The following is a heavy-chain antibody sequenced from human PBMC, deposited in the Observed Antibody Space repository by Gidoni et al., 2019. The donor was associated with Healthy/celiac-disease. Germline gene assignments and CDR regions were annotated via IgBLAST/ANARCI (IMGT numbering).Heavy chain of an antibody. D-gene: IGHD6-19*01. J-gene: IGHJ4*02. Sequence: QVQLQQWGAGLLKPSETLSLTCAVYGGSFSGYYWSWIRQPPGKGLEWIGEINHSGSTNYNPALKSRVTISVDTSKNQFSLKLSSVTAADTAVYYCARLIWIPRSWYSSGWYWDYWGQGTLVTVSS. CDR1: GGSFSGYY. CDR2: INHSGST. V-gene: IGHV4-34*01. CDR3: ARLIWIPRSWYSSGWYWDY.